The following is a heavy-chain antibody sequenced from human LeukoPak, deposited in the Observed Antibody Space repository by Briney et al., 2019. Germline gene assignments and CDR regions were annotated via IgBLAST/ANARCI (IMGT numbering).Heavy chain of an antibody. CDR1: GFTFSSYG. J-gene: IGHJ4*02. CDR2: IRYDGSNK. D-gene: IGHD2-2*01. CDR3: AKDRGGCSSTSCYPKVSTF. V-gene: IGHV3-30*02. Sequence: GGSLRLSCAASGFTFSSYGMHWVRQAPGKGLEWVAFIRYDGSNKYYADSVKGRFTISRDNSKNTLYLQMNSLRAEDTAVYYCAKDRGGCSSTSCYPKVSTFGGQGTLVTVFS.